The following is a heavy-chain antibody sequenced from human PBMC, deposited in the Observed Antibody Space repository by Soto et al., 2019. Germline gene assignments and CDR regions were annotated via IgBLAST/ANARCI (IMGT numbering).Heavy chain of an antibody. Sequence: GGSLRLSCAASGFTFDDYAMHWVRQAPGKGLERVSSISGNSNYMYYADSVKGRFTISRDNAKNSLYLQMNSLRAEDTAVYYCAREMIGSGSYDYWGQGILVTVSS. CDR1: GFTFDDYA. CDR2: ISGNSNYM. V-gene: IGHV3-21*01. J-gene: IGHJ4*02. D-gene: IGHD3-10*01. CDR3: AREMIGSGSYDY.